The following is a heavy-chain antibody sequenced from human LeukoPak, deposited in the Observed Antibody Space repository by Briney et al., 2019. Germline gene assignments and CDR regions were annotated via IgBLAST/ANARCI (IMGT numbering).Heavy chain of an antibody. D-gene: IGHD3-22*01. CDR3: AKTLNYYDSSGLFDY. CDR2: IRYDGSNK. Sequence: GGSLRLSCAASGFTFSSYGMHWVRQAPGKGLEWVAFIRYDGSNKYYADSVKGRFTISRDNSKNTLYLQMNSPRAEDTAVYYCAKTLNYYDSSGLFDYWGQGTLVTVSS. CDR1: GFTFSSYG. J-gene: IGHJ4*02. V-gene: IGHV3-30*02.